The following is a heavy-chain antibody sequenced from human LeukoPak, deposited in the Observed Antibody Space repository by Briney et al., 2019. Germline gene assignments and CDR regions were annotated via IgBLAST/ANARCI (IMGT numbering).Heavy chain of an antibody. D-gene: IGHD1-26*01. Sequence: GASVKVSCKASGGAFSSFAINWLRQAPGQGLEWMGGVIPIFGTPDYAQKFQGRLTISTSESTSTAYMELSSLRSDDTAVYYCAKEGTSGSGRGSDAFDIWGQGTVVTVS. CDR1: GGAFSSFA. J-gene: IGHJ3*02. CDR2: VIPIFGTP. CDR3: AKEGTSGSGRGSDAFDI. V-gene: IGHV1-69*05.